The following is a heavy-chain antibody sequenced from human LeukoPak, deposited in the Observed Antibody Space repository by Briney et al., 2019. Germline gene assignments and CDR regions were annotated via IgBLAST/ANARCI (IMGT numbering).Heavy chain of an antibody. D-gene: IGHD5/OR15-5a*01. CDR2: IYSGGST. CDR1: GFTFSSYA. J-gene: IGHJ4*02. Sequence: GGSLRLSCTTSGFTFSSYAMSWVRQAPGKGLEWVSVIYSGGSTYYADSVKGRFTISRHNSKNTLYLQMNSLRAEDTAVYYCAGSSTLWGQGTLVTVSS. CDR3: AGSSTL. V-gene: IGHV3-53*04.